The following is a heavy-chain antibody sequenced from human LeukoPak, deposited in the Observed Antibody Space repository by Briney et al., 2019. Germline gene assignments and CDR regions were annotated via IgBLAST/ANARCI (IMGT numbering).Heavy chain of an antibody. J-gene: IGHJ4*02. CDR2: ISAYNGNT. CDR1: GYTFTSYG. CDR3: ARALNTIFGVVPPFDY. V-gene: IGHV1-18*01. Sequence: ASVKVSCKASGYTFTSYGISWVRQAPGQGLEWMGWISAYNGNTNYAQKLQGRVTMTTDTSTSTAYMELRSLRSDDTAVYYCARALNTIFGVVPPFDYWGQGTLVTVSS. D-gene: IGHD3-3*01.